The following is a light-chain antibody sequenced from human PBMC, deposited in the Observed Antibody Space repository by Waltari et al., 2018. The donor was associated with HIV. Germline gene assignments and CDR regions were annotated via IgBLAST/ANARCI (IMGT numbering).Light chain of an antibody. CDR2: SDY. Sequence: QSVVTQPPSASGTPGQRVTISCSGSSSNVGSNSVNWYQQLPGTSPKLLIYSDYQRPAGVPDRFSASKSGTSASLASGGLQSDDEADYYCATWDDSLNGPVFGTGTKVTVL. V-gene: IGLV1-44*01. J-gene: IGLJ1*01. CDR1: SSNVGSNS. CDR3: ATWDDSLNGPV.